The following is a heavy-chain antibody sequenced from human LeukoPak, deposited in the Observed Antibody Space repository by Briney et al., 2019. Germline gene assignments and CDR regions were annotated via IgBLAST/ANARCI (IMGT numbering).Heavy chain of an antibody. D-gene: IGHD1-14*01. V-gene: IGHV3-53*01. Sequence: GGPLRLSCAASGFTVSSNYMTWVRQAPGKGLEWVSVIYSGGNTYYADSVKGRFTISRDNSKNKLYLQMNSLRAEDTAVYYCARGEPRAHYGVDVWGQGTTVTVSS. CDR2: IYSGGNT. CDR1: GFTVSSNY. J-gene: IGHJ6*02. CDR3: ARGEPRAHYGVDV.